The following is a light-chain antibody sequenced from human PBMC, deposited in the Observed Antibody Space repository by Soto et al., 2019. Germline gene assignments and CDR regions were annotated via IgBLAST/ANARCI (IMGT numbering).Light chain of an antibody. V-gene: IGKV2-28*01. CDR1: QSLLHRSGYTY. Sequence: DIVMTQSPLSLPVIPGEPASISCRSSQSLLHRSGYTYLHWYLQKPGQSPHLLIYLGSNRASGVPDRFSGSGSGTDFTLEISRVEAEDVGVYYCMQALQIPWTFGRGTKVEIK. CDR2: LGS. CDR3: MQALQIPWT. J-gene: IGKJ1*01.